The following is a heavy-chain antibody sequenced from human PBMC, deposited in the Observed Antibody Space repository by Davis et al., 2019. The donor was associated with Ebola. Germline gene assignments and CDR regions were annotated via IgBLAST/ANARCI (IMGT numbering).Heavy chain of an antibody. V-gene: IGHV3-33*08. CDR1: GFTFDDYT. CDR3: AREATMVD. D-gene: IGHD2-8*01. Sequence: GASLKISCAASGFTFDDYTMPWVRQAPGKGLEWVAIIWYDGTNEHYADSVKGRFTISRDNAQNSLHLQMNSLRDDDTAVYYCAREATMVDWGQGIRVTVSS. J-gene: IGHJ4*02. CDR2: IWYDGTNE.